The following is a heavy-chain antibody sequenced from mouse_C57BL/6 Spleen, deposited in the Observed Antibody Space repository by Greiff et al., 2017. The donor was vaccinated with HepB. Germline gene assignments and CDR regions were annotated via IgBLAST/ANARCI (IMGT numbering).Heavy chain of an antibody. CDR2: ISSGSSTI. V-gene: IGHV5-17*01. CDR3: ARGGYYDYDDAMDY. J-gene: IGHJ4*01. D-gene: IGHD2-4*01. CDR1: GFTFSDYG. Sequence: EVQLVESGGGLVKPGGSLKLSCAASGFTFSDYGMHWVRQAPEKGLEWVAYISSGSSTIYYADTVKGRFTISRDNAKNTQFLQMASLRSEDTAMYYCARGGYYDYDDAMDYWGQGTSVTVAS.